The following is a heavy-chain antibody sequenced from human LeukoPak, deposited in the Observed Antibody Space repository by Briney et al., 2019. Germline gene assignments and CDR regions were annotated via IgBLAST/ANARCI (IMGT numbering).Heavy chain of an antibody. V-gene: IGHV3-30*02. CDR2: IHYQGGSQ. CDR1: GFTFSNYG. Sequence: PGGSLRLSCATSGFTFSNYGMHWVRQAPGKGLEWVAFIHYQGGSQYYADSVTGRFSISRDNSKNTLYLQMNSLTTEDTAVYFCARDLLATAPRHSPCEYWGQGTLVTVSS. D-gene: IGHD2-15*01. CDR3: ARDLLATAPRHSPCEY. J-gene: IGHJ4*02.